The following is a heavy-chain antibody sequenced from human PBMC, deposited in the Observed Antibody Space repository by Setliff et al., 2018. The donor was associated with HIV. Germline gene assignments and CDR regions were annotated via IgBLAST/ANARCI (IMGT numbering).Heavy chain of an antibody. D-gene: IGHD3-16*01. CDR2: IYYSGGT. J-gene: IGHJ6*02. V-gene: IGHV4-59*08. Sequence: SETLSLTCSVSGGSINSYYWSWIRQPPGKGLEWVGYIYYSGGTTYNPSLKSRVTISVDTSKNQFSLKLTSVTAADTATYYCARGLSVYSYANIYYSHGMDVWGQGTTVTVPS. CDR3: ARGLSVYSYANIYYSHGMDV. CDR1: GGSINSYY.